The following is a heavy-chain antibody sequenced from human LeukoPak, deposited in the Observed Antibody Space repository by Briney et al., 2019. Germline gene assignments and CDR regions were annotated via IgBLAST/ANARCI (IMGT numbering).Heavy chain of an antibody. D-gene: IGHD3-22*01. J-gene: IGHJ4*02. Sequence: SETLSLTCAVSGGSFSGFYWSWIRQPPGKGLEWIGSIYHSGSTYYNPSLKSRVTISVDTSKNQFSLKLSSVTAADTAVYYCARDVPADDSSGYSGYWGQGTLVTVSS. V-gene: IGHV4-38-2*02. CDR2: IYHSGST. CDR3: ARDVPADDSSGYSGY. CDR1: GGSFSGFY.